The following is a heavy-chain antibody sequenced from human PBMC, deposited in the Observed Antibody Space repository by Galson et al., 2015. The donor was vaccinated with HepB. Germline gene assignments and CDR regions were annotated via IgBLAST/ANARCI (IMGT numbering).Heavy chain of an antibody. V-gene: IGHV4-39*07. Sequence: ETLSLTCTVSGASISFSGYYWSWIRQPPGKGLEWIGTIYYSGSTFYNPSLKSRVSISLDTSQNQFSLKLTSVTAADTAVYYCANGVEDIVVIPAAYFDYWGQGTLVTVSS. CDR3: ANGVEDIVVIPAAYFDY. D-gene: IGHD2-2*01. J-gene: IGHJ4*02. CDR2: IYYSGST. CDR1: GASISFSGYY.